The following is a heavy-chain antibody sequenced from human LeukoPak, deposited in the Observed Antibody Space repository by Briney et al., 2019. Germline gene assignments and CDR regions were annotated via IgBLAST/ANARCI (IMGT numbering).Heavy chain of an antibody. V-gene: IGHV1-69*13. CDR2: IIPIFGTA. CDR1: GGTFSSYA. CDR3: ARGQYYYDSSGYRTFDY. J-gene: IGHJ4*02. D-gene: IGHD3-22*01. Sequence: SVKVSCKASGGTFSSYAISWVRQAPGQGLEWMGGIIPIFGTANYAQKFQGRVTITADESTSTAYMELSSLRSEDTAVYYCARGQYYYDSSGYRTFDYWGQGTLVTVSS.